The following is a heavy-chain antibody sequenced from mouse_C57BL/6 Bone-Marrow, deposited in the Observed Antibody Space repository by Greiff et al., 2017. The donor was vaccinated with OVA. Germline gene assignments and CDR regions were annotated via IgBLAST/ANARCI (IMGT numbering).Heavy chain of an antibody. D-gene: IGHD2-4*01. V-gene: IGHV14-3*01. Sequence: VQLQQSVAELVRPGASVKLSCTASGFNIKNTYMHWVKQRPEQGLEWIGRIDPANGNTKYAPKFQGKATITADTSSSTAYMELRSLTSEDSAVYFCARDGYDYDDGVDYWGQGTTLTVSS. CDR3: ARDGYDYDDGVDY. J-gene: IGHJ2*01. CDR2: IDPANGNT. CDR1: GFNIKNTY.